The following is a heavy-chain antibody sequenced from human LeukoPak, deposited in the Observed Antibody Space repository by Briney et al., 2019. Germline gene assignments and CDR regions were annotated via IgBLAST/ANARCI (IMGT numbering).Heavy chain of an antibody. V-gene: IGHV4-39*01. CDR1: GDSITNSDYY. Sequence: SQTLSLTCTVSGDSITNSDYYWGWIRQPPGKGLEWIGSIYYSGSTYYNPSLKSRVTISVDTSKNQFSLKLSSVTAADTAVYYCARQYSSSSWGLDVWGQGTTVTVSS. D-gene: IGHD6-6*01. CDR3: ARQYSSSSWGLDV. CDR2: IYYSGST. J-gene: IGHJ6*02.